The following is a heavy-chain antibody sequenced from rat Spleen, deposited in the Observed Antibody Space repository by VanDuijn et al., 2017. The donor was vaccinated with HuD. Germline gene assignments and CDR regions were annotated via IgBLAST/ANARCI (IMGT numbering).Heavy chain of an antibody. D-gene: IGHD1-9*01. Sequence: QVQLKESGPGLVQPSQTLSLTCTVSGFSLTDYSVNWVRQPPGKGLEWIGAMWSGGGTDYNSALKSRLSISRDTAKSQVLLKMNSLQTEDTAMYFFAITAYGYNLNWFAYWGQGTLVTVSS. J-gene: IGHJ3*01. CDR1: GFSLTDYS. V-gene: IGHV2-15*01. CDR2: MWSGGGT. CDR3: AITAYGYNLNWFAY.